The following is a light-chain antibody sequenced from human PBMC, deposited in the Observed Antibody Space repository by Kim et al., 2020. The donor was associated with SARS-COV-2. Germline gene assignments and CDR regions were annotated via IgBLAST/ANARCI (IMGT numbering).Light chain of an antibody. V-gene: IGKV3-11*01. CDR2: DAS. CDR1: QSVSSY. CDR3: QQRSNWPPMYS. Sequence: SPGARATLSCRARQSVSSYLAWYQQKPGQAPRLLIYDASNRATGIPARFSGSGSGTDFTLTISSLEPEDFAVYYCQQRSNWPPMYSFGQGTKLEI. J-gene: IGKJ2*03.